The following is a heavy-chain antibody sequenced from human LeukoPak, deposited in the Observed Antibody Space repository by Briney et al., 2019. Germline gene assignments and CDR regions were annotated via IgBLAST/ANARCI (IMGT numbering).Heavy chain of an antibody. D-gene: IGHD2-21*01. CDR1: GFTFSNYW. CDR3: ARVFAGYFDY. V-gene: IGHV3-74*01. J-gene: IGHJ4*02. Sequence: PGGSLRLSCAASGFTFSNYWMHWVRQAPGKGLVWVSRISSDGSSATYADSVKGRFTISRDNAKNTLYLQMNSLRAEHTAVYYCARVFAGYFDYWGQGTLVTVSS. CDR2: ISSDGSSA.